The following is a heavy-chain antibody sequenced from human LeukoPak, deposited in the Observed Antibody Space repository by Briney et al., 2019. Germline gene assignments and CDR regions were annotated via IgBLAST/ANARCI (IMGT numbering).Heavy chain of an antibody. D-gene: IGHD2-15*01. CDR3: ATTQTFDY. CDR2: IKQDGSDK. CDR1: GFTFSNYW. V-gene: IGHV3-7*03. Sequence: SGGSLRLSCIASGFTFSNYWMSWVRQAPGKGLEWVANIKQDGSDKNYIDSVKGRFSISRDNAKSSLNLQMHNLRAEDTAVYYCATTQTFDYGGQGTLSPSPQ. J-gene: IGHJ4*02.